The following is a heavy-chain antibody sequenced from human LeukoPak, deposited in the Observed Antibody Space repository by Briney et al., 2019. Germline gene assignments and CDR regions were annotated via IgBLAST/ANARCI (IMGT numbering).Heavy chain of an antibody. D-gene: IGHD5-12*01. J-gene: IGHJ2*01. CDR1: GFTVSSNY. CDR3: ARDYDHWYFDL. V-gene: IGHV3-53*01. Sequence: GSLRLSCAASGFTVSSNYMSWVRQAPGKGLEWVSVMYSGGSTSYADSVKGRFTISRDKSKNTLYLQMNSLRAEDTAVYYCARDYDHWYFDLWGRGTLVTVSS. CDR2: MYSGGST.